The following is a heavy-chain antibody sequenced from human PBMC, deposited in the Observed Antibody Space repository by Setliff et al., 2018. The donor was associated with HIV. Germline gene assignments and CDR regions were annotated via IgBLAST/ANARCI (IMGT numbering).Heavy chain of an antibody. CDR3: AADPYYYDSSGRGLLGAFDI. J-gene: IGHJ3*02. Sequence: SVKVSCKASGFTFTSSAMQWVRQARGQRLEWIGWIVVGSGNTNYAQKFQERVTITRDMSTSTAYMELSSLRSEDTAVYYCAADPYYYDSSGRGLLGAFDIWGQGTMVTVSS. CDR1: GFTFTSSA. V-gene: IGHV1-58*02. CDR2: IVVGSGNT. D-gene: IGHD3-22*01.